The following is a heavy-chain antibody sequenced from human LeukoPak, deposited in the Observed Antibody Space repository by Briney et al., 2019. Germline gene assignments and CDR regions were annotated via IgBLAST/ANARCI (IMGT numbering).Heavy chain of an antibody. J-gene: IGHJ4*02. CDR2: IYYSGST. CDR3: ARLAGYSGYDLDY. CDR1: GGSISSSSYY. Sequence: PSETLSLTCTVSGGSISSSSYYWGWIRQPPGKGLEWIGSIYYSGSTYYNPSLKSRVTISVDTSKNQFSLNLSSVTAADTAVYYCARLAGYSGYDLDYWGQGTLVTVSS. V-gene: IGHV4-39*01. D-gene: IGHD5-12*01.